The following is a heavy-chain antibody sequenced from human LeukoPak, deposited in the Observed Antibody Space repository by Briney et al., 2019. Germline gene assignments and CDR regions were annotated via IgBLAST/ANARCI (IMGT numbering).Heavy chain of an antibody. D-gene: IGHD5-24*01. V-gene: IGHV1-2*02. CDR2: INPNSDGT. CDR3: AREGEMATRDY. CDR1: GYTFTGYY. Sequence: ASVKVSCKASGYTFTGYYLHWVRQAPGQGLEWMGWINPNSDGTNYAQKFQGRVTMTRDMSTSTVYMELSSLRSEDTAVYYCAREGEMATRDYWGQGTLVTVSS. J-gene: IGHJ4*02.